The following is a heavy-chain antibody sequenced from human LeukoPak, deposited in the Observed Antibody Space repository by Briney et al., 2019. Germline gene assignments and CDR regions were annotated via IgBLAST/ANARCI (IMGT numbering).Heavy chain of an antibody. CDR2: INSDGSST. J-gene: IGHJ4*02. D-gene: IGHD1-26*01. V-gene: IGHV3-74*01. CDR1: GFTFSSYW. Sequence: GGSLRLSCAASGFTFSSYWMHWVRQAPGKGLVWVSRINSDGSSTSYADSVKGRFTISRDNAKNTLYLQMNSLRAEDTAFYYCARRVGATWLDYWGQGTLVTVSS. CDR3: ARRVGATWLDY.